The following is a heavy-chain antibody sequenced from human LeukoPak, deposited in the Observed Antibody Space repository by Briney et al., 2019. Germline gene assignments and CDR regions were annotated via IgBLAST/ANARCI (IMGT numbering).Heavy chain of an antibody. CDR1: GFTFSSYA. Sequence: PGGSLRLSCGASGFTFSSYAMHWVRQAPGKGLEWVAVISYDGSNKYYADSVKGRFTISRDNSKNTLYLQMNSLSAEDTAVYYCARAYSSGWYTDYWGQGTLVTVSS. D-gene: IGHD6-19*01. CDR3: ARAYSSGWYTDY. J-gene: IGHJ4*02. V-gene: IGHV3-30-3*01. CDR2: ISYDGSNK.